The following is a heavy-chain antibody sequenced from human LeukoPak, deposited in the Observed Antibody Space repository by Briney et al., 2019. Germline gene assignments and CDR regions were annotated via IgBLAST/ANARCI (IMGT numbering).Heavy chain of an antibody. D-gene: IGHD2-15*01. CDR3: ARALLAKYGLVVTQEALDV. CDR1: GASISSSSYY. CDR2: IYYSGST. J-gene: IGHJ6*04. V-gene: IGHV4-39*07. Sequence: PSETLSLTCTVSGASISSSSYYWGWIRQPPGKGLEWIGSIYYSGSTYYNPSLKSRVTISVDTSKNQFSLRLSSVTAADTAVYYCARALLAKYGLVVTQEALDVWGKGTTVTVSS.